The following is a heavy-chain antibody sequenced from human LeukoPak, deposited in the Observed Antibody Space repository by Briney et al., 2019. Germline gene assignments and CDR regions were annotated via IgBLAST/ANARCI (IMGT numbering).Heavy chain of an antibody. Sequence: SETLSLTCTVSAGSISSSSYYWGWIRQPPGKGLEWIGSIYYSGSTYYNPSLKSRATISVDTSKNQFSLKLSSVTAADTAVYYCARRSGGATMGYFDYWGQGTLVTVSS. V-gene: IGHV4-39*01. CDR3: ARRSGGATMGYFDY. CDR2: IYYSGST. CDR1: AGSISSSSYY. J-gene: IGHJ4*02. D-gene: IGHD1-26*01.